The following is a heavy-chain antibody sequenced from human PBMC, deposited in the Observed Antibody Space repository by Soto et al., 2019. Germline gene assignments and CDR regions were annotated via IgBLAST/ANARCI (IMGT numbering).Heavy chain of an antibody. J-gene: IGHJ4*02. Sequence: SEPLSLTCTVSGGSITSAGYYWTWIHQHPGKGLEWIACIYYRVTTSYSPSLRSRLTISVDTSKSQFSLKLTSVTAADTAVYYCARENKRVTLGSYCEYWGQENLVSVSS. CDR1: GGSITSAGYY. CDR3: ARENKRVTLGSYCEY. CDR2: IYYRVTT. V-gene: IGHV4-31*03.